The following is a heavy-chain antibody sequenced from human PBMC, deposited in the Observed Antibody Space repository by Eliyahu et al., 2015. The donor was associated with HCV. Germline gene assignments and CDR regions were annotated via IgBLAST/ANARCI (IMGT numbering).Heavy chain of an antibody. V-gene: IGHV3-30*18. CDR3: AKGDYYGSGSHPN. J-gene: IGHJ4*02. CDR2: ISYDGSNK. CDR1: GFTXSXYG. D-gene: IGHD3-10*01. Sequence: QVQLVESGGGVVQPGRSLXLSCAATGFTXSXYGMHWVRQAPGKGLEWAALISYDGSNKYYADSVKGRFTISRDNSKNTLYLQMNSLRTEDTAVYYCAKGDYYGSGSHPNWGQGTLVTVSS.